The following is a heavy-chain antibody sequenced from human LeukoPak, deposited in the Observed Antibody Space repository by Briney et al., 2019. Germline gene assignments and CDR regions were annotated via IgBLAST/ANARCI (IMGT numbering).Heavy chain of an antibody. V-gene: IGHV1-58*01. CDR2: IVVGSGNT. CDR1: GFTFTSSA. J-gene: IGHJ4*02. Sequence: GTSVKVSCKASGFTFTSSAVQWVRQARGQRLEWIVWIVVGSGNTNYAQKFQERVTITRDMSTSTAYMELSSLRSEDTAVYYCAARNAYGDYTLYFDYWGQGTLVTVSS. CDR3: AARNAYGDYTLYFDY. D-gene: IGHD4-17*01.